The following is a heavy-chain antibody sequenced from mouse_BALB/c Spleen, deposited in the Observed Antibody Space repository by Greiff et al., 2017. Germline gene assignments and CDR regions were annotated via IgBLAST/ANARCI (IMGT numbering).Heavy chain of an antibody. V-gene: IGHV5-6*01. CDR1: GFTFSSYG. J-gene: IGHJ4*01. Sequence: EVKLVESGGDLVKPGGSLKLSCAASGFTFSSYGMSWVRQTPDKRLEWVATISSGGSYTYYPDSVKGRFTISRDTAKNTLYLQMSSLKSEDTAMYYCARQGSTHYAMDYWGQGTSVTVSS. CDR2: ISSGGSYT. D-gene: IGHD5-1*01. CDR3: ARQGSTHYAMDY.